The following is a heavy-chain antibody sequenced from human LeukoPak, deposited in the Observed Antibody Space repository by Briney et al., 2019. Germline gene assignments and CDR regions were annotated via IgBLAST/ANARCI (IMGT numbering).Heavy chain of an antibody. J-gene: IGHJ4*02. CDR1: GFTFSSYA. D-gene: IGHD6-19*01. CDR3: ARDPAVAGTRSCPDY. CDR2: ISYDGSNK. V-gene: IGHV3-30-3*01. Sequence: GGSLRLSCAASGFTFSSYAMHWVRQAPGKGLEWVAVISYDGSNKYYADSVKGRFTISRDNSKNTLYLQMNSLRAEDTAVYYCARDPAVAGTRSCPDYWGQGTLVTVSS.